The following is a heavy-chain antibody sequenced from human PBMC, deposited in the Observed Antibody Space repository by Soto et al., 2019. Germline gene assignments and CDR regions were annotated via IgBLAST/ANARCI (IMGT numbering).Heavy chain of an antibody. D-gene: IGHD6-19*01. CDR2: INTNGVNT. J-gene: IGHJ4*02. V-gene: IGHV3-64*01. CDR3: ARGRVEDSSGWATYFAY. CDR1: GFTFSGYS. Sequence: EVQLVESGGGLVQPGGSLRLSCAASGFTFSGYSMFWVRQAPGKGLEYVSAINTNGVNTFYAKSVKGRFNISRDNSKNTMYLQMGSLRAEDMAVYYCARGRVEDSSGWATYFAYWGQGTLVTVSS.